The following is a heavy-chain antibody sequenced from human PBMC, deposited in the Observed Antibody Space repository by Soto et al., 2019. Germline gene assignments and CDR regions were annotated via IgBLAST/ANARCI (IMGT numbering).Heavy chain of an antibody. CDR3: AKGDSSGPRGAFDI. Sequence: GGSLRLSCAASGFTFDVYAMHWVRQAPGKGLEWVSGISWNSGSIGYSDSVKGRFTISRDDAKNSLYLQMNSLRVEDTALYYCAKGDSSGPRGAFDIWGQGKMVTVSS. D-gene: IGHD3-22*01. CDR2: ISWNSGSI. J-gene: IGHJ3*02. V-gene: IGHV3-9*01. CDR1: GFTFDVYA.